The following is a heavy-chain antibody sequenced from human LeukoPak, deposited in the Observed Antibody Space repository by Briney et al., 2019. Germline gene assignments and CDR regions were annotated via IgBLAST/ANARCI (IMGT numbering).Heavy chain of an antibody. CDR3: AKDGDTMSGTYYYDMDV. D-gene: IGHD1-26*01. Sequence: PGGSLRLSCAASGFTFSNFGMHWVRQAPGKGLEWVAFIRYDGSNKYYAGSVKGRFTISRDNSKNTLYLQMNSLRGEDTAVYYCAKDGDTMSGTYYYDMDVRGKGTTVTIS. V-gene: IGHV3-30*02. CDR1: GFTFSNFG. CDR2: IRYDGSNK. J-gene: IGHJ6*03.